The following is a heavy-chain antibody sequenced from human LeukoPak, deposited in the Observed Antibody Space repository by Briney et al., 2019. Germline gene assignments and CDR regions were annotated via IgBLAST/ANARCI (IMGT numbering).Heavy chain of an antibody. J-gene: IGHJ4*02. Sequence: PSETLSLTCTVSGGSISSSDYDWGWIRQPPGKGLEWIGSIYYSGHTYYNPSLTSRVTMSVDTSKNRFSLRLSSVTAADTAVYYCARYSGSPLVYFDYWGQGSLVTVSS. CDR2: IYYSGHT. CDR1: GGSISSSDYD. V-gene: IGHV4-39*01. CDR3: ARYSGSPLVYFDY. D-gene: IGHD1-26*01.